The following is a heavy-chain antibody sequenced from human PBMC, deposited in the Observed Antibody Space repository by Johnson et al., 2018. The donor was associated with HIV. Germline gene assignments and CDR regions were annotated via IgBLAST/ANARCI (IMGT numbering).Heavy chain of an antibody. J-gene: IGHJ3*02. CDR1: GFTFSNAW. CDR2: IKSKTDGGTT. V-gene: IGHV3-15*01. D-gene: IGHD7-27*01. Sequence: VQLVESGGGVVQPGRSLRLSCAASGFTFSNAWMSWVRQAPGKGLEWVGRIKSKTDGGTTDYAAPVKGRFTISRDDSKNTLYLQMNSLKTEDTAVYYCTTDPWGSDAFDIWGQGTMVTVSS. CDR3: TTDPWGSDAFDI.